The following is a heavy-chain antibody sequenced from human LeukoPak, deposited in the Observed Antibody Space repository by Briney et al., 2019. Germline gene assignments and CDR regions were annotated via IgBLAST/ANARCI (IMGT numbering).Heavy chain of an antibody. Sequence: GGSLRLSCAASGFTFSSYGMHWVRQAPGKGLEWVAFIRYDGSNKYYADSVKGRFTISRDNSKNTLYLQMNSLRAEDTAVYYCAKDLGVLLWFGELIDYWGQGTLVTVSS. V-gene: IGHV3-30*02. CDR1: GFTFSSYG. D-gene: IGHD3-10*01. CDR3: AKDLGVLLWFGELIDY. J-gene: IGHJ4*02. CDR2: IRYDGSNK.